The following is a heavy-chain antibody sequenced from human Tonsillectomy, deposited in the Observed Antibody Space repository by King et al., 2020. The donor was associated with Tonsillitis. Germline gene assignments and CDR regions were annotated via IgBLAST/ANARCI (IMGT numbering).Heavy chain of an antibody. CDR1: GFTFSSYA. Sequence: VQLVESGGGVVQPGRSLRLSCAASGFTFSSYAMHWVRQAPGKGLEWVAVISYDGSNKYYADSVKGRFTISRDNSKNTLYLQMNSLRAEDTAVYYCARGRRWLVSHFDYWGQGTLVTGSS. V-gene: IGHV3-30-3*01. CDR3: ARGRRWLVSHFDY. CDR2: ISYDGSNK. J-gene: IGHJ4*02. D-gene: IGHD6-19*01.